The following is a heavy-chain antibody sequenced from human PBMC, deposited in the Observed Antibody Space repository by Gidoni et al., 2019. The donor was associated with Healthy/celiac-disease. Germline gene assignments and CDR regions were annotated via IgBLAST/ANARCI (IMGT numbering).Heavy chain of an antibody. CDR2: INHRGST. CDR3: ARGRGDSSSARWFDP. CDR1: GRSFSGYY. J-gene: IGHJ5*02. D-gene: IGHD6-13*01. V-gene: IGHV4-34*01. Sequence: QVQLQQWGAGLLKPSETLSLTCAVYGRSFSGYYWRWIRQPPGKGLEWIGEINHRGSTNYNPSLKSRVTISVDTAKNQFSLKLSSVTAADTAVYYCARGRGDSSSARWFDPWGQGTLVTVSS.